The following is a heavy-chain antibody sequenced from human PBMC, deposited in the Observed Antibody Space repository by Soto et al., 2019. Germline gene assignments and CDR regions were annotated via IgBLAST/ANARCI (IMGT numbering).Heavy chain of an antibody. CDR1: GFTFSNAW. CDR2: IKSKTDGGTT. Sequence: GGSLRLSCAASGFTFSNAWMNWVRQAPGKGLEWVGRIKSKTDGGTTDYAAPVKGRFTISRDDSKNTLYLQMNSLKTEDTAVYYCTTVVRRITIFGVAQTKYGMDVWGQGTTVTVSS. D-gene: IGHD3-3*01. CDR3: TTVVRRITIFGVAQTKYGMDV. J-gene: IGHJ6*02. V-gene: IGHV3-15*07.